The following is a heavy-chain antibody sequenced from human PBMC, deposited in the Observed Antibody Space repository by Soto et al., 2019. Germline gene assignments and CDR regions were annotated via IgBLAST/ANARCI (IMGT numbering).Heavy chain of an antibody. CDR3: ARPSSWEATWYFDL. D-gene: IGHD1-26*01. CDR2: ISSSSSYT. CDR1: GFTFSDYY. V-gene: IGHV3-11*05. Sequence: QVQLVESGGGLVKPGGSLRLSCAASGFTFSDYYMSWIRQAPGKGLEWVSYISSSSSYTNYADSVKGRFTISRDNAKNSLYLQMNSLRAEDTAVYYCARPSSWEATWYFDLWGRGTLVPVSS. J-gene: IGHJ2*01.